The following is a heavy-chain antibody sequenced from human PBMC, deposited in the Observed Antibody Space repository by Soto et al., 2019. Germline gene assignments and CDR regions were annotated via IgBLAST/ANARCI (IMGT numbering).Heavy chain of an antibody. V-gene: IGHV4-39*01. J-gene: IGHJ4*02. Sequence: SETLSLTCTVSGDSISSSSSYWGWIRQIRQPPGKGLEWIGSISYSGTTYYTPSLNSRVTISVDTSKNQFSLNLSSVTAADTAVYYCARPLRYYGSGRLFTFDSWGQGTLVPVSS. CDR2: ISYSGTT. CDR3: ARPLRYYGSGRLFTFDS. CDR1: GDSISSSSSY. D-gene: IGHD3-10*01.